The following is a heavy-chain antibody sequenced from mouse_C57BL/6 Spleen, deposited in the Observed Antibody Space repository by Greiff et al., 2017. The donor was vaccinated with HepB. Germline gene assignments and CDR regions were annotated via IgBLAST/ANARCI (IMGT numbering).Heavy chain of an antibody. CDR1: GYTFTDYY. CDR2: INPNNGGT. Sequence: EVQLQQSGPELVKPGASVKISCKASGYTFTDYYMNWVKQSHGKSLEWIGDINPNNGGTSYNQKFKGKATLTVDKSSSTAYMELRSLTSEDSAVYYCAREYYSNYDAIDYWGQGTSVTVSS. D-gene: IGHD2-5*01. V-gene: IGHV1-26*01. CDR3: AREYYSNYDAIDY. J-gene: IGHJ4*01.